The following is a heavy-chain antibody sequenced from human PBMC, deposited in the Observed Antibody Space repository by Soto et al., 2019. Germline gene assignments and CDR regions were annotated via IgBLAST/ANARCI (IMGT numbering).Heavy chain of an antibody. CDR1: GFNFRNYA. CDR3: VKDPSPTKGPTDDNCFDT. CDR2: IWSDGSEK. V-gene: IGHV3-33*06. Sequence: GGSLRLSCAASGFNFRNYAMHWVRQAPGKGLEWVAVIWSDGSEKYYGASVKGRDTISRDNFKNTGSLQMNSLRVEDTATYYCVKDPSPTKGPTDDNCFDTWGLGTLVTVSS. J-gene: IGHJ5*02.